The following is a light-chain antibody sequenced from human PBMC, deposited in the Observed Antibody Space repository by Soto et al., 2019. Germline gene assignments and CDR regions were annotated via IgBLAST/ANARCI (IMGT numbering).Light chain of an antibody. CDR2: GAS. V-gene: IGKV3-20*01. CDR3: QQYGGSPRLT. J-gene: IGKJ4*01. Sequence: EIVLTQSPGTLSLSPGERATLSCRASQSVSSSYLAWYRQKPGQAPRLVVFGASRRAASIPDRFSGSGSGTDFTLTITRLEPEDFAVYYCQQYGGSPRLTFGGGTKVEIK. CDR1: QSVSSSY.